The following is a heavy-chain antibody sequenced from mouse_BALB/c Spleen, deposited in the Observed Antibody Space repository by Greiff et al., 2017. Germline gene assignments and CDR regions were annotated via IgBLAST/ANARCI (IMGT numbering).Heavy chain of an antibody. CDR3: VSRYDGHYYAMDY. D-gene: IGHD2-14*01. V-gene: IGHV1-55*01. CDR2: IYPGSGST. CDR1: GYNFTSYW. Sequence: QVQLQQSGAELVKPGTSVKLSCKASGYNFTSYWINWVKLRPGQGLEWIGDIYPGSGSTNYNEKFKSKATLTVDTSSSTSYMQLSSLASEDSALYYCVSRYDGHYYAMDYWGQGTSVTVSS. J-gene: IGHJ4*01.